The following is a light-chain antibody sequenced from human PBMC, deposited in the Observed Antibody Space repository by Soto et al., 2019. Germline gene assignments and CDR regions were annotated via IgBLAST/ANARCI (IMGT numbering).Light chain of an antibody. J-gene: IGLJ2*01. Sequence: QPVLTQPPSASGTPGQRVTISCSGSSSNIGSNTVNWYQQFPGTAPKVLIYSNTQRPSGVPDRFSGSKSGTSASLAISGLQSEDEADYYCAAWDDSLNGPLFGGGTKLTVL. CDR2: SNT. CDR1: SSNIGSNT. CDR3: AAWDDSLNGPL. V-gene: IGLV1-44*01.